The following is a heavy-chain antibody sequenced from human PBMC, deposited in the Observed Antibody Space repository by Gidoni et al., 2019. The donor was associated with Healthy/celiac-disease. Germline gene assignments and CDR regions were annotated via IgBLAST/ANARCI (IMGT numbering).Heavy chain of an antibody. CDR1: GCTFSSYW. CDR2: IKQDGSEK. D-gene: IGHD6-19*01. J-gene: IGHJ4*02. V-gene: IGHV3-7*01. CDR3: ARAPLQWLVQG. Sequence: EVQLVESGGALVQPGGSLSLSCPAAGCTFSSYWMSWVRQAPGKGLEWVANIKQDGSEKYYVDSVKGRFTISRDNAKNSLYLQMNSLRAEDTAVYYCARAPLQWLVQGWGQGTLVTVSS.